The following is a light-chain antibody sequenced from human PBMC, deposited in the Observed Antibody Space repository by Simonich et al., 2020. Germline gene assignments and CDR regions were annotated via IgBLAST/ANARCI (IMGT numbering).Light chain of an antibody. V-gene: IGKV2D-29*02. CDR3: MQSIQLPLT. Sequence: DIVMTQTPLSLSVTPGQPASISCKSIQSLLHSDGKTYLYWYLQKPGQSPQLLIYEGSNRFSGVPDRFSGSGSGTDFTLKISRVEAEDVGVYYCMQSIQLPLTFGGGTKVEIK. CDR1: QSLLHSDGKTY. J-gene: IGKJ4*01. CDR2: EGS.